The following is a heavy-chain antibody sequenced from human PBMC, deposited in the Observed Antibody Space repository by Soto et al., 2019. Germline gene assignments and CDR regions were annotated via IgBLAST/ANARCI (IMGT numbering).Heavy chain of an antibody. V-gene: IGHV4-30-2*01. CDR1: GGSISSGGYS. Sequence: SETLYLTCAVSGGSISSGGYSWSWIRQPPGKGLEWIGYIYHSGSTYYNPSLKSRVTISVDRSKNQFSLKLSSVTAADTAVYYCARNYGNYVHYFDSWGQGTLVSDSS. CDR3: ARNYGNYVHYFDS. J-gene: IGHJ4*02. D-gene: IGHD4-17*01. CDR2: IYHSGST.